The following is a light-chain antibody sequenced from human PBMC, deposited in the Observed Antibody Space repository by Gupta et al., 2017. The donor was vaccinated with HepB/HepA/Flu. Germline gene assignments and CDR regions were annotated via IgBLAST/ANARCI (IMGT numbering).Light chain of an antibody. CDR1: RSNIGAGFD. J-gene: IGLJ2*01. CDR2: GND. CDR3: QSFDRGLSGLV. Sequence: QPVLTQPPSVSGAPGQRVTISCTGRRSNIGAGFDVHWYQQLPGTAPKLLVFGNDNRPSGVPDRFSASESGTSASLVITGLLAEDEGDYYCQSFDRGLSGLVFGGGTKLTVL. V-gene: IGLV1-40*01.